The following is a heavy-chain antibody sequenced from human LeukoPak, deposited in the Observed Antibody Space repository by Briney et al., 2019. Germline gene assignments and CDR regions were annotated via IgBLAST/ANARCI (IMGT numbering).Heavy chain of an antibody. V-gene: IGHV1-46*01. Sequence: ASVKVSCKASGYTFTSNNIDWDWITHGPGLGRMGIINPSGGSTSYAQKFQGRVTMTRDTSTSTVYMELSSLRSEDTAVYYCARDGVYGDYLGYWGQGTLVTVSS. CDR3: ARDGVYGDYLGY. D-gene: IGHD4-17*01. J-gene: IGHJ4*02. CDR2: INPSGGST. CDR1: GYTFTSNN.